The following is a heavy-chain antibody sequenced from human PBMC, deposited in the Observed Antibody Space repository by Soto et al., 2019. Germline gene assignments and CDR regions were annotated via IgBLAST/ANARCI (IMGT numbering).Heavy chain of an antibody. CDR2: INHSGST. V-gene: IGHV4-34*01. CDR1: GGSFSGYY. Sequence: QVQLQQWGAGLLKPSETLSLTCAVYGGSFSGYYWSWIRQPPGKGLEWIGEINHSGSTNYNPSLXXRXTISVDTSKNQFSLQLSSVTAADTAVYYCARVTGRYYYGMDVWGQGTTVTVSS. CDR3: ARVTGRYYYGMDV. J-gene: IGHJ6*02.